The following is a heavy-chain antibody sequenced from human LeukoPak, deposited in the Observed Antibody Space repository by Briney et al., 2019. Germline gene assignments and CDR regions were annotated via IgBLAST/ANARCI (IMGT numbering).Heavy chain of an antibody. CDR2: ISSSSSYI. CDR1: GFTFSSYS. J-gene: IGHJ6*03. D-gene: IGHD6-13*01. V-gene: IGHV3-21*01. CDR3: ARDASGYSMLSYMHV. Sequence: PGGSLRLSCAASGFTFSSYSMNWVRQAPGKGLEWVSSISSSSSYIYYADSVKGRFTISRDNAKNSLYLQMNSLRAEDTAVYYCARDASGYSMLSYMHVWPEGTTVTVSS.